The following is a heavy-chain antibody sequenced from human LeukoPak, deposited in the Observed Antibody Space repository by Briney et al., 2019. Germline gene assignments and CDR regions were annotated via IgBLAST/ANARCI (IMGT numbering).Heavy chain of an antibody. Sequence: PGGSLRLSCAASGFTFTSYAMSWGRQAPAQGLERVSGVSGSGGTTYYADSVKGRFTISRDNSKNTLYLQMNTLRAEHTAVYYCAKDPRGTTVTWFGPWGQGTLVTVSA. J-gene: IGHJ5*02. D-gene: IGHD4-11*01. CDR2: VSGSGGTT. CDR1: GFTFTSYA. V-gene: IGHV3-23*01. CDR3: AKDPRGTTVTWFGP.